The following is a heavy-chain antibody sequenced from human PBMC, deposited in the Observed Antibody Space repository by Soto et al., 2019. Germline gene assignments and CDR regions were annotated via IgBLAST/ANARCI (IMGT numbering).Heavy chain of an antibody. Sequence: GGSLRLSCAASGFTFSSYGMHWVRQAPGKGLEWVAVISYDGSNKYYADSVKGRFTISRDNSKNTLYLQMNSLRAEDTAVYYCAKDGRYYDFWSGPRDYYYYYGMDVWGQGTTVTVSS. D-gene: IGHD3-3*01. J-gene: IGHJ6*02. V-gene: IGHV3-30*18. CDR3: AKDGRYYDFWSGPRDYYYYYGMDV. CDR1: GFTFSSYG. CDR2: ISYDGSNK.